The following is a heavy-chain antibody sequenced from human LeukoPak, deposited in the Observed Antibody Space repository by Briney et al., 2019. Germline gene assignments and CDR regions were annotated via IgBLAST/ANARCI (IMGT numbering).Heavy chain of an antibody. J-gene: IGHJ4*02. CDR2: PSSGGSYT. V-gene: IGHV3-11*06. D-gene: IGHD6-6*01. Sequence: GGSLRLSCVVSGFTVSSNYMSWFRQARGKGLEWVSYPSSGGSYTDYSDSVKGRSTISRDNTKNSLYLQMNVLRVEDTAVYYCASSMGIATRPYYFHSWGQGTLVTVSS. CDR3: ASSMGIATRPYYFHS. CDR1: GFTVSSNY.